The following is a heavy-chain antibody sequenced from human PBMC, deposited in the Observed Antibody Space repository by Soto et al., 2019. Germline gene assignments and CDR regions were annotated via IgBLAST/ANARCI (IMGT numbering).Heavy chain of an antibody. V-gene: IGHV1-69*08. CDR2: IIPILGIA. Sequence: QVQLVQSGAEVKKPGSSVKVSCKASGGTFSSYTIGWVRQVHGQGLEWMGRIIPILGIANYAQKFQGRVTITADKSTSTAYMELSSLRSEDTAVYYCAREAGDWVHYGMDVWGQGTTVTVSS. J-gene: IGHJ6*02. D-gene: IGHD3-10*01. CDR3: AREAGDWVHYGMDV. CDR1: GGTFSSYT.